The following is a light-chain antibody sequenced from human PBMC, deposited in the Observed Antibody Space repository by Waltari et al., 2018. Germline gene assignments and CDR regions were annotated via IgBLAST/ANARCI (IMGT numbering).Light chain of an antibody. J-gene: IGLJ1*01. CDR2: DNN. CDR3: QVWDSYSKHQV. CDR1: DIGSKS. V-gene: IGLV3-21*02. Sequence: SYVLSQPPSVSVAPGQTALITCGGYDIGSKSVHWHQQKPGQAPVLVVFDNNNRPSGIPERYSGSSSGNTATLTISGVDGGDEADYCCQVWDSYSKHQVFGTGTKVTAL.